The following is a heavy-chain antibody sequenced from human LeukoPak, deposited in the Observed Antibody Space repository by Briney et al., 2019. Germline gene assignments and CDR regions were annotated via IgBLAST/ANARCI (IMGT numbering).Heavy chain of an antibody. CDR2: ISNSLSSYK. J-gene: IGHJ4*02. CDR1: GFTFSSYS. CDR3: ARVGSGSYYEDLGY. V-gene: IGHV3-21*01. Sequence: GGSLRLSCAASGFTFSSYSMNWVRQAPGKGLEWVSSISNSLSSYKYYADSVKGRFTISRDNAKNTLYLQMNSLRAEDTAVYYCARVGSGSYYEDLGYWGQGTLVTVSS. D-gene: IGHD1-26*01.